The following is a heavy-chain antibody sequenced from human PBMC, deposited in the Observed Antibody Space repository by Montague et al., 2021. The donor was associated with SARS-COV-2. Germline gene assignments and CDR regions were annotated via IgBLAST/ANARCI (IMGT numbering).Heavy chain of an antibody. J-gene: IGHJ4*02. V-gene: IGHV3-23*03. CDR3: AKGWDPSGWIAIYDS. CDR1: GFIFSNYA. Sequence: SLRLSCAASGFIFSNYAMNWVRQTPGKGLEWVSVIYGDGSKTYYADSVKGRFTISRDNSKNTLYLQMNSLRTEDTALYYCAKGWDPSGWIAIYDSWGQGTLAPVSS. D-gene: IGHD6-19*01. CDR2: IYGDGSKT.